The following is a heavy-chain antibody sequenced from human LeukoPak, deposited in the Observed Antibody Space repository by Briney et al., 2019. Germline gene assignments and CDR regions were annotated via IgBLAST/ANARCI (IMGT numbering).Heavy chain of an antibody. CDR3: AKDRRGTPLVYYYYYGMDV. CDR2: ISYDGSNK. Sequence: GRSLRLSCAASGFTFSSYGMHWVPQAPGKGLEWVAVISYDGSNKYYADPVKGRFTISRDNSKNTLYLQMNSLRAEDTAVYYCAKDRRGTPLVYYYYYGMDVWGQGTTVTVSS. V-gene: IGHV3-30*18. J-gene: IGHJ6*02. CDR1: GFTFSSYG. D-gene: IGHD1-26*01.